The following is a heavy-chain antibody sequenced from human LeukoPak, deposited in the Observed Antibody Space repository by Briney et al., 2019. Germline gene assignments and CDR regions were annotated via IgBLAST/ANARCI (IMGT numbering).Heavy chain of an antibody. CDR2: INHSGST. V-gene: IGHV4-34*01. CDR1: GGSFSGYY. CDR3: ARGYSGWYLIDY. D-gene: IGHD6-19*01. J-gene: IGHJ4*02. Sequence: PSETLSLTCAVYGGSFSGYYWSWIRQPPGKGLEWIGEINHSGSTNYNPSLKSRVTISVDTSKNQFSLKLSSVTAADTAVYYCARGYSGWYLIDYWGQGTLVTVSS.